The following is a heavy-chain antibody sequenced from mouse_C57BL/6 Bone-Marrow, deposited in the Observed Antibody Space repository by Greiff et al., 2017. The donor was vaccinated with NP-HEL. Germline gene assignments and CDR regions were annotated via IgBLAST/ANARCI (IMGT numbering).Heavy chain of an antibody. Sequence: EVKVEESGGGLVKPGGSLKLSCAASGFTFSDYGMHWVRQAPEKGLEWVAYISSGSSTIYYADTVKGRFTISRDNAKNTLFLQMTSLRSEDTAMYYCARGRLRRFAYWGQGTLVTVSA. D-gene: IGHD2-4*01. CDR3: ARGRLRRFAY. CDR1: GFTFSDYG. V-gene: IGHV5-17*01. J-gene: IGHJ3*01. CDR2: ISSGSSTI.